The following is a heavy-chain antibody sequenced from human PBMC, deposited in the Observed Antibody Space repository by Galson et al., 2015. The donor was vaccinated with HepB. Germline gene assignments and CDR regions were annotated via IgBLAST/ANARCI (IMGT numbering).Heavy chain of an antibody. D-gene: IGHD4-17*01. CDR2: IIPIFGTA. V-gene: IGHV1-69*06. J-gene: IGHJ4*02. Sequence: SVKVSCKASGGTFSSYAISWVRQAPGQGLEWMGGIIPIFGTANYAQKFQGRVTITADKSTSTAYMELSSLRSEDTAVYYCARSADYGALFDYWGQGTLVTVSS. CDR3: ARSADYGALFDY. CDR1: GGTFSSYA.